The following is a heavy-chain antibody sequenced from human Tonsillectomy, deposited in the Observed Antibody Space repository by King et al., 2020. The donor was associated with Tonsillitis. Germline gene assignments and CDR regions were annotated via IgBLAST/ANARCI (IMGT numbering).Heavy chain of an antibody. CDR3: AREGAAFDY. V-gene: IGHV3-48*01. CDR2: IRTISSTI. Sequence: EEQLVQSGGGLVQPGGSLRLSCAASGFSFSSYSMNWVRQAPGKGLEWVSYIRTISSTIHYADSVKGRFTSSRDNAKNSLYLQMHSLRVEDTAMYYCAREGAAFDYWGQGTLVTVSS. D-gene: IGHD1-26*01. CDR1: GFSFSSYS. J-gene: IGHJ4*02.